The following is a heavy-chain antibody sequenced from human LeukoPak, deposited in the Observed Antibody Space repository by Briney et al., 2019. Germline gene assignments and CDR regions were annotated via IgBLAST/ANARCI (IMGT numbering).Heavy chain of an antibody. CDR2: ISAYNGNT. CDR3: ARVPQHQLLYGGVSGDAFDI. J-gene: IGHJ3*02. V-gene: IGHV1-18*01. D-gene: IGHD2-2*02. CDR1: GYTFTSYG. Sequence: ASVKVSCKASGYTFTSYGISWVRQAPGQGLEWMGWISAYNGNTNYAQKLQGRVTMTTDTSTSTAYMELRSLRSDDTAVYYCARVPQHQLLYGGVSGDAFDIWGQGTMVTVSS.